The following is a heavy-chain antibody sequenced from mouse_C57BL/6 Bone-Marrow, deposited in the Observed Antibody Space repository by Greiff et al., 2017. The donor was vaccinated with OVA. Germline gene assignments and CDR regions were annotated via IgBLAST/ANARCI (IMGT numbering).Heavy chain of an antibody. J-gene: IGHJ4*01. CDR3: ARGKQRQDYAMDY. CDR2: IYPGSGST. D-gene: IGHD3-1*01. CDR1: GYTFTSYW. V-gene: IGHV1-55*01. Sequence: VQLQQPGAELVKPGASVKMSCKASGYTFTSYWITWVKQRPGQGLEWIGDIYPGSGSTNYNEKFKSKATLTVDTSSSTAYMQLSSLTSEDSAVYYCARGKQRQDYAMDYWGQGTSVTVSS.